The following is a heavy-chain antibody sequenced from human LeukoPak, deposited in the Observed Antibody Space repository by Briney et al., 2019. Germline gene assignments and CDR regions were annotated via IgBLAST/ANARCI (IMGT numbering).Heavy chain of an antibody. CDR2: ISSSSSYI. Sequence: GGSLRHSCAASGFTFSSYSMNWVRQAPGKGLEWVSSISSSSSYIYYADSVKGRFTISRDNAKNSLYLQMNSLRAEDTAVYYCARVDQEWFDPWGQGTLVTVSS. CDR3: ARVDQEWFDP. CDR1: GFTFSSYS. V-gene: IGHV3-21*01. J-gene: IGHJ5*02.